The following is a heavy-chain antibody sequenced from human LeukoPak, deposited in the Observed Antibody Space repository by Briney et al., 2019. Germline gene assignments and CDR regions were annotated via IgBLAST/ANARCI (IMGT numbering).Heavy chain of an antibody. D-gene: IGHD3-9*01. CDR1: GFTFSSYS. CDR2: ISSSSSYI. CDR3: ATDILTGYYIDY. J-gene: IGHJ4*02. V-gene: IGHV3-21*01. Sequence: GGSLRLSCAASGFTFSSYSINWVRQAPGKGLEWVSSISSSSSYIYYADSVKGRFTISRDNAKNSLYLQMNSLRAEDTAVYYCATDILTGYYIDYWGQGTLVTVSS.